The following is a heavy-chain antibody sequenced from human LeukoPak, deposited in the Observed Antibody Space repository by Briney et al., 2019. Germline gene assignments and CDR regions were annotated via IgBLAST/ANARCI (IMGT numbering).Heavy chain of an antibody. CDR1: GFTVSSNY. V-gene: IGHV3-53*01. J-gene: IGHJ4*02. CDR2: IYNNGNT. D-gene: IGHD4-23*01. Sequence: GGSLRLSCAASGFTVSSNYMSWVRQAPGKGLEWVSVIYNNGNTYYADSVKGRFTISRDNSKNTLYLQMNSLRAEDTAVYYCAREVTGGNPFDHWGQGTLVTVSS. CDR3: AREVTGGNPFDH.